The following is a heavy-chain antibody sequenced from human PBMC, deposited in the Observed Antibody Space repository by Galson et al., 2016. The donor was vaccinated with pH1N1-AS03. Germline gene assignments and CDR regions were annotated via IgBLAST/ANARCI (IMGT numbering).Heavy chain of an antibody. CDR1: GYTFTNYG. CDR2: IGTYT. V-gene: IGHV1-18*01. CDR3: ARSGSGSFYAGDF. D-gene: IGHD3-10*01. J-gene: IGHJ4*02. Sequence: SVKVSCKASGYTFTNYGISWVRQAPGQGLEYMGWIGTYTIYAQKLQGRVTMTTDTSTSTAYMELRSLRSDDTAVYYCARSGSGSFYAGDFWGQGTLVSVSS.